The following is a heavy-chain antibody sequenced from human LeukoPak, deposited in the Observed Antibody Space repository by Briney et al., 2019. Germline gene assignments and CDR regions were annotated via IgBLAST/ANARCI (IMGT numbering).Heavy chain of an antibody. Sequence: ASVKVSCKASGYTFTSCDINWVRQATGQGLEWMGWMNPNSGNTGYAQKFQGRVTMTRNTSISTAYMELSSLRSEDTAVYYCARVGSGTPEDYFDYWGQGTLVTVSS. CDR3: ARVGSGTPEDYFDY. D-gene: IGHD1-26*01. V-gene: IGHV1-8*01. CDR2: MNPNSGNT. CDR1: GYTFTSCD. J-gene: IGHJ4*02.